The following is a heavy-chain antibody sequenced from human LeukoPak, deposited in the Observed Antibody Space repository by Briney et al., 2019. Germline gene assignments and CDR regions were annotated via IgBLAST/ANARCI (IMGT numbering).Heavy chain of an antibody. CDR2: ISSSGSTI. Sequence: GGSLRLSCAASGFTFSDYYMSWIRQAPGKGLERVSYISSSGSTIYYADSVKGRFTISRDNAKNSLYLQMNSLRAEDTAVYYCARASWNDVVDYWGQGTLVTVSS. J-gene: IGHJ4*02. CDR1: GFTFSDYY. V-gene: IGHV3-11*01. CDR3: ARASWNDVVDY. D-gene: IGHD1-1*01.